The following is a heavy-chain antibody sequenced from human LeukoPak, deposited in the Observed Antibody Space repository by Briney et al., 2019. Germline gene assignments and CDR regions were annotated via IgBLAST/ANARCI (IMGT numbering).Heavy chain of an antibody. D-gene: IGHD5-18*01. CDR2: ISGSGSTI. Sequence: QPGGSLRLSCAASGFTFSNYEMNWVRQAPGKGLEWVSYISGSGSTIYYADSVKGRFTISRDNAKDSPYLQMNSLRAEDTAVYYCARVRSGYSHENYFDYWGQGTLVTVSS. V-gene: IGHV3-48*03. CDR1: GFTFSNYE. J-gene: IGHJ4*02. CDR3: ARVRSGYSHENYFDY.